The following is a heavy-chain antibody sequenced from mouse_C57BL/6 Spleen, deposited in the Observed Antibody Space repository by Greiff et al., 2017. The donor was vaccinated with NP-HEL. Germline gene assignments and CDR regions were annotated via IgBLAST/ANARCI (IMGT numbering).Heavy chain of an antibody. CDR3: ARFLSAMDY. CDR1: GYTFTSYW. V-gene: IGHV1-64*01. Sequence: VQLQQSGAELVKPGASVKLSCKASGYTFTSYWMHWVKQRPGQGLEWIGMIHPNSGSTNYNEKFKSKATLTVDKSSRPAYMQLSSLTSEDSAVYYCARFLSAMDYWGQGTSVTVSS. CDR2: IHPNSGST. J-gene: IGHJ4*01.